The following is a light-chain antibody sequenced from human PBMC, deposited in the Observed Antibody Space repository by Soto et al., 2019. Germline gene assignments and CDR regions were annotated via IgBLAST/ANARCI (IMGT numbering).Light chain of an antibody. CDR2: SNN. Sequence: QSVLTQPPSASGTPGQRVTISCSGSSSNIRSNTVNWYQQLPGTAPKLLIYSNNQRPSGVPDRFSGSKSGTSASLAISGLQSEDEADYYCAAWDDSLNAVVFGGGTQLTVL. V-gene: IGLV1-44*01. CDR3: AAWDDSLNAVV. J-gene: IGLJ2*01. CDR1: SSNIRSNT.